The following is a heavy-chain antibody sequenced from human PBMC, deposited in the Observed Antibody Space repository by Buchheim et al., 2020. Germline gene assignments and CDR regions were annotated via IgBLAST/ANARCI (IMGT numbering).Heavy chain of an antibody. J-gene: IGHJ4*02. V-gene: IGHV4-61*01. CDR3: ARGLRDYRRENFDY. CDR2: IYYSGST. Sequence: QVQLQESGPGLVKPSETLSLTCTVSGGSVSSGSYYWSWIRQPPGKGLEWIGYIYYSGSTNYNPSLKSRVTISVDTSKNQFSLKLSSVTAADTAVYYCARGLRDYRRENFDYWGKGTL. CDR1: GGSVSSGSYY. D-gene: IGHD4-11*01.